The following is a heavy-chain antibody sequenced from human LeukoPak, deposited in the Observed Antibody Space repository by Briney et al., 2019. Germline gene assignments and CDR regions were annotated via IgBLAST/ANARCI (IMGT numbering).Heavy chain of an antibody. CDR1: GGSISNSY. CDR2: IYYSGST. CDR3: ARHSSYYYYLDI. J-gene: IGHJ3*02. Sequence: SETLSLTCTVSGGSISNSYWSWIRQPPGKGLEWIGYIYYSGSTDYNPSLKSRVTILVDTSKNQFSLKLSSVTAADTALYYCARHSSYYYYLDIWGQGTIVTVSS. D-gene: IGHD3-22*01. V-gene: IGHV4-59*08.